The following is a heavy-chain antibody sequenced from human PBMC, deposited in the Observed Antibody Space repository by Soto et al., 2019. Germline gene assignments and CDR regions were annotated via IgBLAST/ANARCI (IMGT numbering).Heavy chain of an antibody. D-gene: IGHD2-2*02. V-gene: IGHV3-74*01. J-gene: IGHJ6*02. Sequence: GGSLRLSCAASGFIFSSYWMHWVRQAPGEGLVWVSRLHSDGSTTSYADSVKGRFTISRDNAKNTLYLQMNSLRAEDTAVYYXARELPTAIRGGHYYSYGMDVWGQGTSVTV. CDR2: LHSDGSTT. CDR3: ARELPTAIRGGHYYSYGMDV. CDR1: GFIFSSYW.